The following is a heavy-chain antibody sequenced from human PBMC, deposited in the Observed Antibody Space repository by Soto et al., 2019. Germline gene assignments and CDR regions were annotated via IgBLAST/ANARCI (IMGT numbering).Heavy chain of an antibody. CDR3: ARVYYDFWSGYYTDYYYYGMDV. J-gene: IGHJ6*02. CDR2: IDYSDSYT. Sequence: GESLAIYCKGAGNSLTSYCIIWVLQMPGKGLESRGTIDYSDSYTNYRPSSQGHVTISADKSISTASLQWSSLKASDAAMYYCARVYYDFWSGYYTDYYYYGMDVWGQGTPVTVSS. CDR1: GNSLTSYC. V-gene: IGHV5-10-1*01. D-gene: IGHD3-3*01.